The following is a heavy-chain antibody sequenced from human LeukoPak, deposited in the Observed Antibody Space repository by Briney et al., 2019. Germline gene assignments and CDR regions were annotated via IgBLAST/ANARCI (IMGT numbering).Heavy chain of an antibody. Sequence: SLRLSCAASGFTVSSNYMSWVRQAPGKGLEWVSVIYSGGSTYYADSVKGRFTISRDNSKNNLNLQMKSRQAEETALYYCARGHRSSTSWSYFDYWGQGTLVTVSS. CDR3: ARGHRSSTSWSYFDY. V-gene: IGHV3-66*02. D-gene: IGHD2-2*01. CDR1: GFTVSSNY. CDR2: IYSGGST. J-gene: IGHJ4*02.